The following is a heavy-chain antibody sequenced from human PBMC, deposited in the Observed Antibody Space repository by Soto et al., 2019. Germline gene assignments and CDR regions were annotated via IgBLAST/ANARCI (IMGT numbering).Heavy chain of an antibody. Sequence: GGSLRLSCAASGFTFSSYGMHWVRQAPGKGLEWVAVISYDGSNKYYADSVKGRFTISRDNSKNTLYLQMNSLRAEDTAVYYCAKDDLRSRSGWYDYWGQGNLVTVFS. CDR1: GFTFSSYG. CDR3: AKDDLRSRSGWYDY. CDR2: ISYDGSNK. V-gene: IGHV3-30*18. J-gene: IGHJ4*02. D-gene: IGHD6-19*01.